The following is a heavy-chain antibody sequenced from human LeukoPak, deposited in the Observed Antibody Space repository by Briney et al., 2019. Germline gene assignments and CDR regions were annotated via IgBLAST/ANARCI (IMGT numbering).Heavy chain of an antibody. V-gene: IGHV4-34*01. J-gene: IGHJ4*02. Sequence: SETLSLTCAVYGGTFSGYYWSWIRQPPGKGLEWIGEINHSGSTNYNPSLKSRVTISVDTSKNQFSLRLNSMATADTAVYYCARLRGNYFPDFWGQGTLVTVSS. CDR3: ARLRGNYFPDF. CDR1: GGTFSGYY. D-gene: IGHD2/OR15-2a*01. CDR2: INHSGST.